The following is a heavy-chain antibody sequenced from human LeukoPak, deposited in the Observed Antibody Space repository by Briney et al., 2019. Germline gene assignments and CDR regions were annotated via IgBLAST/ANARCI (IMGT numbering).Heavy chain of an antibody. CDR3: ARQGTGYSFDY. CDR2: IYPGDSDT. CDR1: GYSFTNYW. J-gene: IGHJ4*02. D-gene: IGHD2-8*02. V-gene: IGHV5-51*01. Sequence: GESLQISCQVSGYSFTNYWIVWVRQMPGKGLEWMGIIYPGDSDTKYSPSFQGQVTFSADKSINIVYLQWSSLKASDTAMYYCARQGTGYSFDYWGQGTLVTVSS.